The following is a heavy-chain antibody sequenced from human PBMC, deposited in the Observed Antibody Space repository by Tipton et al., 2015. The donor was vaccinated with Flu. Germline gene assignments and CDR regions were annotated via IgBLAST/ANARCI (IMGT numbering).Heavy chain of an antibody. V-gene: IGHV4-39*07. Sequence: TLSLTCTVSGDSISSSSYYWGWIRQPPGEGLEWIGSTYYSGSTYYNPSLESRVTISLDTSKKQFSLKLSSVTAADTAVYYCARQKGGISSGYYYYFDYWGQGTLVTVSS. CDR2: TYYSGST. D-gene: IGHD3-22*01. CDR3: ARQKGGISSGYYYYFDY. J-gene: IGHJ4*02. CDR1: GDSISSSSYY.